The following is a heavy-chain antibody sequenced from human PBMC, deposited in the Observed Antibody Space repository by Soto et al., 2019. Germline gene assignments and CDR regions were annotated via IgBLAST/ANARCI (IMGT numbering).Heavy chain of an antibody. V-gene: IGHV3-30-3*01. CDR1: GFTFSSYA. CDR3: ARDHYGSGNCYCFDY. J-gene: IGHJ4*02. CDR2: ISYDGSNK. D-gene: IGHD3-10*01. Sequence: QVQLVESGGGVVQPGRSLRLSCAASGFTFSSYALHWVRQAPGKGLEWVAVISYDGSNKYYADSVKGRFTISRDNSKNSLYLQMNSLRVEDTAVYYCARDHYGSGNCYCFDYWGQGTLVTVSS.